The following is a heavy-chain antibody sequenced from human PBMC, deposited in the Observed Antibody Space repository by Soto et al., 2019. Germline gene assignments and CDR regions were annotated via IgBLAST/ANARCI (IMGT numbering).Heavy chain of an antibody. CDR1: GGTFSSXA. Sequence: SVKVSCKGSGGTFSSXAISWVRQAPGQGLEWMGGIIPIFGTANYAQKFQGRVTITADESTSTAYMELSSLRSEDTAVYYCAXDPRHYDSSGTPGAFDIWGQGTMVTVSS. D-gene: IGHD3-22*01. J-gene: IGHJ3*02. CDR3: AXDPRHYDSSGTPGAFDI. CDR2: IIPIFGTA. V-gene: IGHV1-69*13.